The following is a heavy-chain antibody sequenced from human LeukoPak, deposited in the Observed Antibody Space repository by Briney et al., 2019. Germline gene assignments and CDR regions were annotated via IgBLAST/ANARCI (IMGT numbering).Heavy chain of an antibody. CDR2: INQDGSEK. CDR1: GFTFRTYW. V-gene: IGHV3-7*01. Sequence: GGSLRLSCADSGFTFRTYWLSWFRQAPGKGLEWVANINQDGSEKYYVDSVKGRFTVSRDNAKNSLYLQMNSLRADDTAIYYCAADDGWTFGIWGQGTMVTVSS. J-gene: IGHJ3*02. CDR3: AADDGWTFGI. D-gene: IGHD1-1*01.